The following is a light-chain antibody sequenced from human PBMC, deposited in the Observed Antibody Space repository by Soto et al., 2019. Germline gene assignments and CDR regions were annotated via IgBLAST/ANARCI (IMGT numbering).Light chain of an antibody. CDR2: ATS. CDR3: QQYGDFPYT. J-gene: IGKJ2*01. CDR1: QSVANSY. Sequence: EILLTQSPVSLSLSPGERATLSCRASQSVANSYLAWHEQKPGQAPRLVIYATSKRASGIPDRFSGSGSGTDFTLTISKLEPEDFAVYYCQQYGDFPYTFGQGTK. V-gene: IGKV3-20*01.